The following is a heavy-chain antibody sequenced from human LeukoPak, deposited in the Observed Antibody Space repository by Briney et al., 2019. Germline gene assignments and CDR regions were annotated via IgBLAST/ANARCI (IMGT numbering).Heavy chain of an antibody. D-gene: IGHD2-8*02. CDR1: GFTVSSNY. CDR3: ARYWVGYGMDV. Sequence: GGSLRLSCAASGFTVSSNYMSWVRQAPGKGLEWVSVICSGGSTYYSDSVKGRFTISRDNSKNTLYLQMNSLRAEDTAVYYCARYWVGYGMDVWGQGTTVTVSS. V-gene: IGHV3-53*01. CDR2: ICSGGST. J-gene: IGHJ6*02.